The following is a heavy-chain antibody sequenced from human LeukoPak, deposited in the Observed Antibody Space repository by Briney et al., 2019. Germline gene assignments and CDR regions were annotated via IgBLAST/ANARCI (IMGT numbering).Heavy chain of an antibody. J-gene: IGHJ4*02. CDR1: GGSFSGYY. D-gene: IGHD2-15*01. CDR2: INHSGNT. Sequence: SETLSLTCAVYGGSFSGYYWSWIRQPPGKGLEWVGEINHSGNTNYNPSLKSRVTISVDTSKNQFSLKLSSVTAADTAVYYCARARTYCSGGSCYLGYFDYWGQGTLVTVSS. V-gene: IGHV4-34*01. CDR3: ARARTYCSGGSCYLGYFDY.